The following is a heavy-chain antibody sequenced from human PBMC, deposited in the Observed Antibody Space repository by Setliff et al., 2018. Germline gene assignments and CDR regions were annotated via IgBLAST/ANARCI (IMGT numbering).Heavy chain of an antibody. V-gene: IGHV3-66*01. CDR3: ARDSVYSHAPYYYYYYGMDV. CDR1: GFTVSTNY. Sequence: GSLRLSCAASGFTVSTNYMIWVRQAPGKGLEWVSVIYSGGSTYYADSVKGRFTISRDNAKNSLYLQMNSLRAEDTAVYYCARDSVYSHAPYYYYYYGMDVWGQGTTVTVSS. J-gene: IGHJ6*02. D-gene: IGHD5-18*01. CDR2: IYSGGST.